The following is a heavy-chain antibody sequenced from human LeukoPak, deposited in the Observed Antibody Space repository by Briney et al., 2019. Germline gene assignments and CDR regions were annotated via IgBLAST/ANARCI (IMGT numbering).Heavy chain of an antibody. V-gene: IGHV3-11*01. CDR2: ISSSGSTI. D-gene: IGHD3-22*01. J-gene: IGHJ3*02. Sequence: GGSLRLSCAASGFTFSDYYMSWIRQAPGKGLEWVSYISSSGSTIYYADSVKGRFTISRDNAKNSLYLQMNSLRAEDTALYYCAKLPLLTTYYYDSSGYYRGAFDIWGQGTMVTVSS. CDR3: AKLPLLTTYYYDSSGYYRGAFDI. CDR1: GFTFSDYY.